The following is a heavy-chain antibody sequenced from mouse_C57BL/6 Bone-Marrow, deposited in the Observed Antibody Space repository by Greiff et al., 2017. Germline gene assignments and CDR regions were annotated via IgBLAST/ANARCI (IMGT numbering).Heavy chain of an antibody. CDR2: IYPGDGDT. J-gene: IGHJ2*01. Sequence: VKLQESGPELVKPGASVKISCKASGYAFSSSWMNWVKQRPGKGLEWIGRIYPGDGDTNYNGKFKGKATLTADKSSSTAYMQLSSLTSEDSAVYFCARGYYGSRRDYYFDYWGQGTTLTVSS. CDR1: GYAFSSSW. CDR3: ARGYYGSRRDYYFDY. D-gene: IGHD1-1*01. V-gene: IGHV1-82*01.